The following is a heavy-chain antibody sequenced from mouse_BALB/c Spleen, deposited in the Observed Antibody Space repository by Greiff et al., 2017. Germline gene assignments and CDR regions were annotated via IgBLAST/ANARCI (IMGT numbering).Heavy chain of an antibody. CDR2: ISSGGSYT. J-gene: IGHJ2*01. D-gene: IGHD4-1*01. Sequence: EVMLVESGGGLVKPGGSLKLSCAASGFTFSSYAMSWVRQSPEKRLEWVAEISSGGSYTYYPDTVTGRFTISRDNAKNTLYLEMSSLRSEDTAMYYCARESRGTGTAFDYWGQGTTLTVSS. V-gene: IGHV5-9-4*01. CDR3: ARESRGTGTAFDY. CDR1: GFTFSSYA.